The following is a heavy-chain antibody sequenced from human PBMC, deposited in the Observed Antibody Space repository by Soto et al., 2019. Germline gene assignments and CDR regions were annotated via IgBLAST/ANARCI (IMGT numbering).Heavy chain of an antibody. V-gene: IGHV4-30-2*01. Sequence: SETLSLTCAGSCGSISSGGYSWSWIRQPPGKGLEFIGYIYQGGTTYYNPSLMSRVTISVDRSKNQFSLNLSSVTAADAAVYYCTRGSFGSGMDVWGQGTTVTVSS. J-gene: IGHJ6*02. CDR2: IYQGGTT. CDR1: CGSISSGGYS. D-gene: IGHD3-10*01. CDR3: TRGSFGSGMDV.